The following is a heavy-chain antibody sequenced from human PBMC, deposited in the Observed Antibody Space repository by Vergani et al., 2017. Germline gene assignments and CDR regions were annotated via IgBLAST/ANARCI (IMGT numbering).Heavy chain of an antibody. CDR2: IYPGEPDT. V-gene: IGHV5-51*01. CDR1: GYSFTSYW. Sequence: EVQLVQSGAEVKKPGESLKISCKGSGYSFTSYWIGWVRQMPGKGLEWMGIIYPGEPDTRYSPSFQGQVTISGDKSITTAYLQWSSLKASDTAMYYFARLYGAADDRTFDYWGQGTLVTVSS. CDR3: ARLYGAADDRTFDY. D-gene: IGHD6-13*01. J-gene: IGHJ4*02.